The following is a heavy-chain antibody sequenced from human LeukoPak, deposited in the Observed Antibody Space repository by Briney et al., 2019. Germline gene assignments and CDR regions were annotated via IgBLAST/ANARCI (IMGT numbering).Heavy chain of an antibody. V-gene: IGHV1-18*01. D-gene: IGHD6-13*01. Sequence: ASVKVSCKASGYIFTSYGISWVRQAPGQGLEWMGWISAYNGNTNYAQKLQGRVTMTTDTSASTAYMELSSLRSEDTAVYYCARGTPPGITAAGTWVGFDDWGQGTLVTVSS. J-gene: IGHJ4*02. CDR2: ISAYNGNT. CDR3: ARGTPPGITAAGTWVGFDD. CDR1: GYIFTSYG.